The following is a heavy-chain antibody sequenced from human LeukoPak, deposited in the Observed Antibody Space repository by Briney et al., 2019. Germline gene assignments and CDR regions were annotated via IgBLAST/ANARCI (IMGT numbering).Heavy chain of an antibody. CDR3: AKAQGGVTIFGVAPFDY. CDR1: GFTFDDYG. CDR2: INWNGGST. D-gene: IGHD3-3*01. Sequence: GGSLRLSCAASGFTFDDYGMSWVRQAPGKGLEWVSGINWNGGSTGYADSVRGRFTISRDNAKNSLYLQMNSLRAEDTALYYCAKAQGGVTIFGVAPFDYWGQGTLVTVSS. J-gene: IGHJ4*02. V-gene: IGHV3-20*04.